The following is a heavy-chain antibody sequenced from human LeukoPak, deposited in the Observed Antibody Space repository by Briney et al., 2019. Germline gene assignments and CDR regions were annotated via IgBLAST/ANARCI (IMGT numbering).Heavy chain of an antibody. V-gene: IGHV3-30*18. CDR2: ISYDGSNK. CDR1: GFTFSSYG. Sequence: PGRSLRLSCAASGFTFSSYGMHWVRQAPGKGLEWVAVISYDGSNKYYADSVKGRFTISRDNSKNTLYLQMNSLRGEDTAVYYCAKDWARFDCWGQGTLVTVSS. D-gene: IGHD6-6*01. J-gene: IGHJ4*02. CDR3: AKDWARFDC.